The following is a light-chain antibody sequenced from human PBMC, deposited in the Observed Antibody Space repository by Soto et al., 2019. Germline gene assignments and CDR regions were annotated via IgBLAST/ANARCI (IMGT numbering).Light chain of an antibody. CDR2: DDN. CDR1: SSNIGGNS. J-gene: IGLJ1*01. Sequence: QSVLTQPPSVSAAPGQKVTISCSGSSSNIGGNSVSRYQQLPGTAPKLLIYDDNKRPSGIPDRFSGSKSGTSATLGITGFXTGDEADYYCGSWDSSLSAYVFGTGTKVTVL. CDR3: GSWDSSLSAYV. V-gene: IGLV1-51*01.